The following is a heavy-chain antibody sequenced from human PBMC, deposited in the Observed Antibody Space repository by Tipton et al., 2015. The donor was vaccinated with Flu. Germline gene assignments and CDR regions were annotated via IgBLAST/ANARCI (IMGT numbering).Heavy chain of an antibody. CDR1: GFTFSHYN. D-gene: IGHD3-22*01. CDR2: ISSGSTYT. Sequence: SLRLSCAASGFTFSHYNMKWVRQAPGKGLEWVSSISSGSTYTHFADSVKGRFTISRDNANNSLYLQMSSLRVEDTAVYYCVRGSNTGLLGGSYSEVWGQGTLVTVSP. CDR3: VRGSNTGLLGGSYSEV. V-gene: IGHV3-21*01. J-gene: IGHJ4*02.